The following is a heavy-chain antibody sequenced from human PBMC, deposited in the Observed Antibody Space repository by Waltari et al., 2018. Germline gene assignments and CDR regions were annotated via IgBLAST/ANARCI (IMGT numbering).Heavy chain of an antibody. V-gene: IGHV3-74*01. Sequence: EVQLVESGGGLVQPGGSLRLSCAASGFTYSMYWMHWVRQAPGKGLGWVARSNRDGGSTSYADSVKGRFTISKDNAKNTVDLQMNSLRAEDTAIYYCARGARRTTVTTGWWYFDLWGRGTLVTVSS. D-gene: IGHD4-17*01. CDR2: SNRDGGST. CDR1: GFTYSMYW. CDR3: ARGARRTTVTTGWWYFDL. J-gene: IGHJ2*01.